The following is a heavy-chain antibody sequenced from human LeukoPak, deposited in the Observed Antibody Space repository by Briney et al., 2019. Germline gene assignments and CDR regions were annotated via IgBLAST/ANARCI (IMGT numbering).Heavy chain of an antibody. CDR2: INHSGST. J-gene: IGHJ5*02. Sequence: SETLSLTCAVYGGSFSGYYWSWIRQPPGKGLEWIGEINHSGSTNYNPSLKSRVTISVDTSKNQFSLKLSSVTAADTAVYYCARHAPKLWFGDRPRGKFDPWGQGTLVTVSS. CDR1: GGSFSGYY. D-gene: IGHD3-10*01. V-gene: IGHV4-34*01. CDR3: ARHAPKLWFGDRPRGKFDP.